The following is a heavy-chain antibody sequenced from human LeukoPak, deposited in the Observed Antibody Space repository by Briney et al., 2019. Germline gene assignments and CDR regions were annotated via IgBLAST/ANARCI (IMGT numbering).Heavy chain of an antibody. Sequence: SVKVSCKASGGTFSSYAISWVRQAPGQGLEWMGRIIPIFGTANYAQKSQGRVTITTDESTSTAYMELSSLRSEDTAVYYCARIPTNTRGAFDYWGQGTLVTVSS. J-gene: IGHJ4*02. CDR1: GGTFSSYA. CDR2: IIPIFGTA. D-gene: IGHD3-10*01. CDR3: ARIPTNTRGAFDY. V-gene: IGHV1-69*05.